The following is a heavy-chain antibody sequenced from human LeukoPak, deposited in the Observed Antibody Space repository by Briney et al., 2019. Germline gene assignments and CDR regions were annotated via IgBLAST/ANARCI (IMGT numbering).Heavy chain of an antibody. CDR1: GGTFTSYA. D-gene: IGHD5-12*01. CDR3: ARGGYSGYASSFDY. CDR2: IIPIFGTA. V-gene: IGHV1-69*06. Sequence: ASVKVSCKASGGTFTSYAISWVRQAPGQGLEWMGGIIPIFGTANYAQKFQGRVTITADKSTSTAYMELSSLRSEDTAVYYCARGGYSGYASSFDYWGQGTLVTVSS. J-gene: IGHJ4*02.